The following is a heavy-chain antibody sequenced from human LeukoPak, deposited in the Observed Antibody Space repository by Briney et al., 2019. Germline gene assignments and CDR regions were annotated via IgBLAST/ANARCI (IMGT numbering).Heavy chain of an antibody. V-gene: IGHV1-2*02. CDR2: INPNSGDT. CDR3: AKDSRRDGYTCFDC. CDR1: GYPFSAYF. J-gene: IGHJ4*02. D-gene: IGHD5-24*01. Sequence: ASVKVSGKSSGYPFSAYFIHWVRQAPGQGLEWMGWINPNSGDTNYVQKFQGRVTMTRDTSISTSYMELTSLRSDDTAVYYCAKDSRRDGYTCFDCWGQGTLVTVSS.